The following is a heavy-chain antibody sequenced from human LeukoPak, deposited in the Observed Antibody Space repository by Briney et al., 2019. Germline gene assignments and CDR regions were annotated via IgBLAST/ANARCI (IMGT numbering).Heavy chain of an antibody. D-gene: IGHD3-10*01. CDR1: GGTFSSYA. Sequence: SVKVSCKASGGTFSSYAISWVRQAPGRGLEWMGGIIPIFGTANYAQKFQGRVTITADKSTSTAYMELSSLRSEDTAVYYCARDRGVIPNPPVDPWGQGTLVTVSS. CDR2: IIPIFGTA. J-gene: IGHJ5*02. V-gene: IGHV1-69*06. CDR3: ARDRGVIPNPPVDP.